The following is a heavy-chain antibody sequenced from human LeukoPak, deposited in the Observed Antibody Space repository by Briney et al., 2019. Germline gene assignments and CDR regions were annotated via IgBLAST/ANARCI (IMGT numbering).Heavy chain of an antibody. CDR3: ARTYYYDSSGYGDYFDY. J-gene: IGHJ4*02. Sequence: ASVKVSCKASGYTFSSYAMSWVRQAPGQGLEWMGWINTNTGNPTYAQGFTGRFVFSLDTSINTAYLQVNSLKAEDTAVYYCARTYYYDSSGYGDYFDYWGQGTLVTVSS. CDR2: INTNTGNP. CDR1: GYTFSSYA. D-gene: IGHD3-22*01. V-gene: IGHV7-4-1*02.